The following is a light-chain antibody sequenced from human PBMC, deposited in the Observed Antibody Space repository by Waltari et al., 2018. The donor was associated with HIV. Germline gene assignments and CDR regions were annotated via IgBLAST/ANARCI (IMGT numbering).Light chain of an antibody. V-gene: IGLV3-21*02. CDR3: QVWDSTSDLRVV. J-gene: IGLJ2*01. Sequence: SYVLTQPPSVSVAPGQTARITCGGNNIGTKSVHWYQQKPGQAPVLVVYEYSDRPSERFSGSISGNSATLTISTVEAGDEADYYCQVWDSTSDLRVVFGGGTELTVL. CDR2: EYS. CDR1: NIGTKS.